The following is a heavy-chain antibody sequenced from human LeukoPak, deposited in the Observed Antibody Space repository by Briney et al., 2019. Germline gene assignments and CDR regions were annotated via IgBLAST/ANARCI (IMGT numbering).Heavy chain of an antibody. V-gene: IGHV3-7*01. CDR3: ASGQQLGY. CDR2: IKQDGSEK. J-gene: IGHJ4*02. D-gene: IGHD6-6*01. Sequence: PGGSLRLSCAASGFPFSTYAMHWVRQAPGKGLEWVANIKQDGSEKYYVDSVKGRFTISRDNAKNSLYLQMNSLRAEDTAVYYCASGQQLGYWGQGTLVTVSS. CDR1: GFPFSTYA.